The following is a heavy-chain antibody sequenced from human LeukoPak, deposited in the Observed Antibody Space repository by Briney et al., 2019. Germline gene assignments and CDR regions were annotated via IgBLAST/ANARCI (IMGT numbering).Heavy chain of an antibody. CDR3: ARLSSWVFEI. Sequence: GGSLRLSCAASGFTFSSYWMSWVRQAPGKGREWVANIKLDGSDKFYVASVNGRFPISGDNTKNLLYMQMNSLRVEDTAVYFCARLSSWVFEIWGQGTMVTVSS. V-gene: IGHV3-7*01. CDR2: IKLDGSDK. D-gene: IGHD3-16*01. J-gene: IGHJ3*02. CDR1: GFTFSSYW.